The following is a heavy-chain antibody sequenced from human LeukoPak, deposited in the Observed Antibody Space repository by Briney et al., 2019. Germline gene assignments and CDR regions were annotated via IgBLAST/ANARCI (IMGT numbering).Heavy chain of an antibody. D-gene: IGHD2/OR15-2a*01. CDR1: GFTFSNYW. Sequence: GGSLRLSCAASGFTFSNYWMHWVRQAPGKGLVWVSRINSDGSTTNYADSVKGRFTISRDNAKNTLFLQMNSLRAEDTTVYYCASLQNLPSYYYYYVMDVWGQGTTVTVSS. J-gene: IGHJ6*02. CDR3: ASLQNLPSYYYYYVMDV. CDR2: INSDGSTT. V-gene: IGHV3-74*01.